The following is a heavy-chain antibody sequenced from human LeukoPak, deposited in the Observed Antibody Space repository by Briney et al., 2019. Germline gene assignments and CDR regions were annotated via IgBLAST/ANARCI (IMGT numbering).Heavy chain of an antibody. J-gene: IGHJ4*02. CDR2: ISDSGGNT. Sequence: PGGSLRFSCAVSGITLSNYGMSWVRQAPGKGLEWVAGISDSGGNTKYADSVKGRFTISRDNPKNTLYLQMNSLRAEDTAVYFCAKRGAVIRVILVGFHKEAYYFESWGQGALVTVSS. D-gene: IGHD3/OR15-3a*01. V-gene: IGHV3-23*01. CDR3: AKRGAVIRVILVGFHKEAYYFES. CDR1: GITLSNYG.